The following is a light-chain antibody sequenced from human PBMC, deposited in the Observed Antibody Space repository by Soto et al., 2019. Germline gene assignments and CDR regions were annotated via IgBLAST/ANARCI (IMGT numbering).Light chain of an antibody. CDR3: QQYRSSPPIT. V-gene: IGKV3-20*01. CDR2: GAS. J-gene: IGKJ5*01. Sequence: EIVLTQSPGTLSLSPGERATLSCRASHSVSSSYLAWYQQKPGQAPRLLIYGASSRATGIPDRFSGSGSGPDFTLTISRLEPEDFPLYYCQQYRSSPPITFGQATRLEMK. CDR1: HSVSSSY.